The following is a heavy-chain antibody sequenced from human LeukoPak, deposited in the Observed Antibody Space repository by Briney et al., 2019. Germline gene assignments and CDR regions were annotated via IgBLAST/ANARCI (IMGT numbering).Heavy chain of an antibody. CDR2: ISWNSGSI. V-gene: IGHV3-9*01. J-gene: IGHJ6*02. D-gene: IGHD4-4*01. CDR3: AKDILMTTPSWYYYGMDV. CDR1: GFTFDDYA. Sequence: GRSLRLSCAASGFTFDDYAMHWVRQAPGNGLEWVSGISWNSGSIGYADSVKGRFTISRDNAKNSLYLQMNSLRAEDTALYYCAKDILMTTPSWYYYGMDVWGQGTTVTVSS.